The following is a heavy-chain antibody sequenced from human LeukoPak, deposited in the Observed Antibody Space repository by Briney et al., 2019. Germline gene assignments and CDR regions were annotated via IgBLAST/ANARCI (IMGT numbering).Heavy chain of an antibody. CDR2: INTGGST. CDR3: VRDGDYHLY. V-gene: IGHV3-53*01. D-gene: IGHD4-17*01. Sequence: PGGSLRLSCAASGFTVRSNYMTWVRQAPGKGLEWVSVINTGGSTYYADSVKGRFTISRDGSKNTLYLQMNSLRAEDTAVYYCVRDGDYHLYWGQGTLVTVSS. J-gene: IGHJ4*02. CDR1: GFTVRSNY.